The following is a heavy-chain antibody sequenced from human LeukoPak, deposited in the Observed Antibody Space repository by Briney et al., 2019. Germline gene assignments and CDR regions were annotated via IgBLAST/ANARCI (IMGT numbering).Heavy chain of an antibody. V-gene: IGHV4-34*01. Sequence: SETLSLTCAVSGVAFSNYYWSWVRQSPRQGLEWIGEINHSGYTNYNPSLKSRVTMSIDTSKNQFSLLLTSVTAADTAVYYCARATYDSSDYFYPYFDYWGQGTLVTVSS. D-gene: IGHD3-22*01. CDR1: GVAFSNYY. J-gene: IGHJ4*02. CDR2: INHSGYT. CDR3: ARATYDSSDYFYPYFDY.